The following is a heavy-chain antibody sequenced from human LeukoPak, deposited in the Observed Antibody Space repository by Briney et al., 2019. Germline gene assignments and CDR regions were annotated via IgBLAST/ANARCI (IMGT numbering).Heavy chain of an antibody. J-gene: IGHJ4*02. CDR3: ARGRSGLAAAGTYDY. D-gene: IGHD6-13*01. CDR1: GYTFTSSD. V-gene: IGHV1-8*01. CDR2: INPNSGRT. Sequence: ASVKVSCKASGYTFTSSDINWVPQAAGQGLEWMGWINPNSGRTGYAQKFQGRVTMTANTSISTAYMELSSLRFDDTPVYYCARGRSGLAAAGTYDYWGQGTLITVSS.